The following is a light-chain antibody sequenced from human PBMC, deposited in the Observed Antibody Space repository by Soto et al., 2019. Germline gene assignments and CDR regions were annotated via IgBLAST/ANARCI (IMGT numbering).Light chain of an antibody. V-gene: IGKV1-5*01. CDR3: HQYDTYS. CDR1: QTISTW. J-gene: IGKJ1*01. Sequence: DIQLTQSPPTLSASVGDRVTITCRASQTISTWMAWYQQKPGKAPKPLVYDASTLQSGVASRFSGSGSGTEFTLIISGLQPDDSATYFCHQYDTYSFGQGTKV. CDR2: DAS.